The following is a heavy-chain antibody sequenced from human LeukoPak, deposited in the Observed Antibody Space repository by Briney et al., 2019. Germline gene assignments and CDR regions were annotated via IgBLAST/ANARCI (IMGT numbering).Heavy chain of an antibody. V-gene: IGHV3-23*01. Sequence: PGGSLRLSCAASGFTFSSYAMSWVRQAPGKGLEWVSAISGSDGGTYYADSVKGRFTISRDNSKNTLYLQMNSLRAEDTAVYYCAKDSGLQRITIFGVVTPPDAFDIWGQGTMVTVSS. D-gene: IGHD3-3*01. CDR2: ISGSDGGT. CDR3: AKDSGLQRITIFGVVTPPDAFDI. J-gene: IGHJ3*02. CDR1: GFTFSSYA.